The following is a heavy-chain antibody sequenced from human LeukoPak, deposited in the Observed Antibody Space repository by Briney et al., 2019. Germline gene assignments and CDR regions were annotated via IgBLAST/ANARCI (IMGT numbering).Heavy chain of an antibody. CDR1: GGSISSYY. CDR2: IYYSGST. CDR3: AREWPDAFDI. Sequence: SETLSLTCTVSGGSISSYYWSWIRQPPGKGLEGIGYIYYSGSTNYNPSLKSRVTISVDTSKNQFPLKLSSVTAADTAVYYCAREWPDAFDIWGQGTMVTVSS. D-gene: IGHD5-12*01. V-gene: IGHV4-59*12. J-gene: IGHJ3*02.